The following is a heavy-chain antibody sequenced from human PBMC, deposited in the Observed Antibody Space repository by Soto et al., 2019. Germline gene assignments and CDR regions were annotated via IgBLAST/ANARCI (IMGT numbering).Heavy chain of an antibody. CDR3: ARGPSGDKVDS. V-gene: IGHV4-30-4*01. CDR1: GGSISTVNYW. CDR2: IHNGGST. J-gene: IGHJ4*02. Sequence: QVQLQESGPGLVKPSQTLSLTCTVSGGSISTVNYWWSWIRQSPDMGLEWIGHIHNGGSTYNNPSPESRVTMSVDTSKNQLSLTLSSVSAADTAVYYCARGPSGDKVDSWGQGTLVTVSS. D-gene: IGHD7-27*01.